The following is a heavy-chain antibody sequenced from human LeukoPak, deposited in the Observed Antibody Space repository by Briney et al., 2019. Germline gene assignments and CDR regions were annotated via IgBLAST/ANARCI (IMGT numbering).Heavy chain of an antibody. J-gene: IGHJ6*03. CDR2: INPSGGST. CDR1: GNTFTGYY. V-gene: IGHV1-46*01. Sequence: ASVKVSCKASGNTFTGYYMHWVRQAPGQGLEWMGIINPSGGSTSYAQKFQGRVTMTRDTSTSTVYMELSSLRSEDTAVYYCARGPAIYYYYYYMDVWGKGTTVTVSS. CDR3: ARGPAIYYYYYYMDV.